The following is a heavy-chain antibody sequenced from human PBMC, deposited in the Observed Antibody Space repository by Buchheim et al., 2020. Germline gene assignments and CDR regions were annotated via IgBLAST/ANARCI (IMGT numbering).Heavy chain of an antibody. Sequence: QVQLVQSGAEVKKPGASVKVSCKASGYTFTSYYMHWVRQAPGQGLEWMGIINPSGGSTSYAQKFQGRVTMTRDTSTSTVYMELSSLRSEDTAVYYCARGLGVAAERSWEYYYYYYGMDVWGQGTT. CDR2: INPSGGST. CDR3: ARGLGVAAERSWEYYYYYYGMDV. J-gene: IGHJ6*02. V-gene: IGHV1-46*01. CDR1: GYTFTSYY. D-gene: IGHD6-13*01.